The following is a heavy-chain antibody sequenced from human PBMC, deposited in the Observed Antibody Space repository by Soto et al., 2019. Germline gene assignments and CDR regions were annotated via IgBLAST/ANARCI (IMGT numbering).Heavy chain of an antibody. D-gene: IGHD2-2*01. Sequence: SQTLSLTCAISGDSVSSNSVAWNWIRQSPSRGLEWLGRTYYRSKWYNDYAVSVKSRTTINPDTSKNQFSPQLTPVTPADTAVYYCARVGDIVVVPAATRGRFDPWGQGTLVTVSS. CDR1: GDSVSSNSVA. CDR3: ARVGDIVVVPAATRGRFDP. J-gene: IGHJ5*02. V-gene: IGHV6-1*01. CDR2: TYYRSKWYN.